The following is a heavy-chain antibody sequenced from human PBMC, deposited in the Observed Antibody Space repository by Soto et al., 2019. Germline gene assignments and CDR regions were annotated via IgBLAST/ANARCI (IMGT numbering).Heavy chain of an antibody. Sequence: PGGSLRLSCAASGFTFSNYAMTWVRQAPGKGLEWVSALSASGATTYYADSVKGRFTISRDNSQNTLHLQVNSLRAEDTALYYCAKALRGGRGYMYYYYGLDVWGQGTTVTVSS. CDR1: GFTFSNYA. J-gene: IGHJ6*02. CDR3: AKALRGGRGYMYYYYGLDV. D-gene: IGHD5-12*01. V-gene: IGHV3-23*01. CDR2: LSASGATT.